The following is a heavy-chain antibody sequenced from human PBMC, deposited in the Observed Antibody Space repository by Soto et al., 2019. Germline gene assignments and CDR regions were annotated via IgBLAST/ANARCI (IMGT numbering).Heavy chain of an antibody. CDR2: ISRNSRYT. V-gene: IGHV3-11*06. D-gene: IGHD2-2*01. J-gene: IGHJ3*01. CDR3: ATNYQEPSDDAFDV. CDR1: GFTFSDYF. Sequence: QVQLVESGGGLVKPGGSLRLSCAASGFTFSDYFMAWIRQAPGKGLGWIAYISRNSRYTNFADSVRGRFTISRDNAKNSLYLQMNDLGAEDTAVYYCATNYQEPSDDAFDVWGQGTMVTVSS.